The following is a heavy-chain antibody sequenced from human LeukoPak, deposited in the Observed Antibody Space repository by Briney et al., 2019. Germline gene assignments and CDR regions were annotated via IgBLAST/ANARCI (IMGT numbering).Heavy chain of an antibody. CDR2: IYSGGST. Sequence: GGSLRLSCAASGFTVSSNYMSWVRQAPGKGLEWVSVIYSGGSTYYADSVKGRFTISRDNSKNTLYLQMNSLRAEDTAVYYCARAGQLPMDFDYWGQGTLVTVSS. V-gene: IGHV3-53*01. CDR1: GFTVSSNY. D-gene: IGHD2-2*01. CDR3: ARAGQLPMDFDY. J-gene: IGHJ4*02.